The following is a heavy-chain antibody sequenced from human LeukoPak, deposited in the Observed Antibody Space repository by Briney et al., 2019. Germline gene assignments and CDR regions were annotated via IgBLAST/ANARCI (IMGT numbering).Heavy chain of an antibody. CDR1: GDSITSFY. CDR2: IYRNGIT. V-gene: IGHV4-59*01. J-gene: IGHJ4*02. Sequence: SETLSLTCTVSGDSITSFYWSWIRQPPGKGLEWIGYIYRNGITNYNPFLKSRVTISIDTSKTQFSLKLSSVTAADTAVYYCARMSRFSWTPYYFDYWSQGTLVIVSS. CDR3: ARMSRFSWTPYYFDY. D-gene: IGHD3/OR15-3a*01.